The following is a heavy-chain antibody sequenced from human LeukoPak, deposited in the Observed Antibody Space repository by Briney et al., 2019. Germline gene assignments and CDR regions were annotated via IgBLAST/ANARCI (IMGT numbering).Heavy chain of an antibody. D-gene: IGHD3-3*01. Sequence: SETLSLTCAVYGGSFSGYYWSWIRQPPGKGLEWIGEINHSGSTNYNPSLKSRVTISVDTSKNQFPLKLSSVTAADTAVYYCARYIPKYYDFWIYAMDVWGQGTTVTVSS. CDR3: ARYIPKYYDFWIYAMDV. CDR2: INHSGST. J-gene: IGHJ6*02. V-gene: IGHV4-34*01. CDR1: GGSFSGYY.